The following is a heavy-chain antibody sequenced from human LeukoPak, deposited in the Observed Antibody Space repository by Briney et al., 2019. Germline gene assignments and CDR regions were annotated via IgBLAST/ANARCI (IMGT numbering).Heavy chain of an antibody. CDR2: ISYDGSNK. V-gene: IGHV3-30-3*01. Sequence: QVQLVESGGGVVQPGRSLRLSCAASGFTFSSYAMHWVRQAPGKGLEWVAVISYDGSNKYYADSVKGRFTISRDNSKNTLYLQMNSLRAEDTAVYYCARDRYGDYEGPYSYYYGMDVWGQGTTVTVSS. J-gene: IGHJ6*02. CDR3: ARDRYGDYEGPYSYYYGMDV. D-gene: IGHD4-17*01. CDR1: GFTFSSYA.